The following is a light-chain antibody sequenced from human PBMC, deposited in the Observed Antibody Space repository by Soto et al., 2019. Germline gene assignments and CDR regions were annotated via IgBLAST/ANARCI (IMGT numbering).Light chain of an antibody. V-gene: IGKV3-15*01. J-gene: IGKJ2*01. CDR2: GAS. CDR1: RSVSSN. Sequence: EIVMTQSPATLSVSPGERATLSCRASRSVSSNLAWYQQKPGQAPRLLMYGASTRATGIPARFSGSGSGTEFTLPISSLQSEDFAVYYCQQYNNWPPYTFGQGTKVDIK. CDR3: QQYNNWPPYT.